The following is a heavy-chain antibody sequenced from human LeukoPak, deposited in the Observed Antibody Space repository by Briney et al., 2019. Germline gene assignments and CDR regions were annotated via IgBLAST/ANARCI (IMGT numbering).Heavy chain of an antibody. J-gene: IGHJ4*02. Sequence: SQTLSLTCTVSGGSISSGGYYWSWIRQHPGKGLEWIAYIYYSGSTYYNPSLKSRVTISVDTSKNQFSLKLSSVTAADTAVYYCASRIGYSYGIDYWGQGTLVTVSS. CDR2: IYYSGST. CDR3: ASRIGYSYGIDY. CDR1: GGSISSGGYY. D-gene: IGHD5-18*01. V-gene: IGHV4-31*03.